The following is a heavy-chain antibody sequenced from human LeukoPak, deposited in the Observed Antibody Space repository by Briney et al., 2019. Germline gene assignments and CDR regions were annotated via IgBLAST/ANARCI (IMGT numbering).Heavy chain of an antibody. J-gene: IGHJ6*03. CDR2: IYHSGST. CDR1: GYSISSGYY. D-gene: IGHD3-22*01. V-gene: IGHV4-38-2*02. CDR3: TRGSIAYYYMDV. Sequence: SETLSLTCTASGYSISSGYYWGWIRQPPGKGLEWIGSIYHSGSTYYNPSLKSRVTISVDTSKNQFSLKLSSVTAADTAVYYCTRGSIAYYYMDVWGKGTTVTISS.